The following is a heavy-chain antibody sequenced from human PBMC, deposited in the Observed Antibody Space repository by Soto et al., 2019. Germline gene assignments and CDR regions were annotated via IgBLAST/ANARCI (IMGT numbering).Heavy chain of an antibody. D-gene: IGHD7-27*01. CDR3: ARSPWGGPFDY. Sequence: EVQLVESGGGLIQPGGSQRLSCTASGFIVSSNYMSWVRQAPGKGLEWVSVIYSGGSTYYGDSVKGRFTISRDNSKNTLYLQMNNLRAEDTAVYHCARSPWGGPFDYWGQGTLVTVSS. V-gene: IGHV3-53*01. CDR1: GFIVSSNY. CDR2: IYSGGST. J-gene: IGHJ4*02.